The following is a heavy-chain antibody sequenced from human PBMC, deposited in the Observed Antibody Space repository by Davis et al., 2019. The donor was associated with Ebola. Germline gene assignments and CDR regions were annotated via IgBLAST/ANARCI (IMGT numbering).Heavy chain of an antibody. CDR2: IGGSGDST. J-gene: IGHJ3*02. CDR3: AKDQRGIAARLLDAFDI. CDR1: GFIVSDKY. D-gene: IGHD6-6*01. Sequence: GESLKISCAASGFIVSDKYMNWVRQAPGKGLEWVSSIGGSGDSTYYADSVKGRFTITRDNSKNTLYLQMNSLRAEDTAVYYCAKDQRGIAARLLDAFDIWGQGTMVTVSS. V-gene: IGHV3-23*01.